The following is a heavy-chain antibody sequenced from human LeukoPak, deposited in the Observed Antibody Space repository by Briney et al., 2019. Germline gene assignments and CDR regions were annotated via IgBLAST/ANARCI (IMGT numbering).Heavy chain of an antibody. J-gene: IGHJ4*02. CDR3: ARDPTSSSSWPYYFDC. D-gene: IGHD6-13*01. Sequence: GRSLSLSCAASGFTFSSYAMHSVRQAPGKGLEWVAVISYDGSNKYYADSVKGRFTISRDNSKNTLYLQMNSLRAEDTAVYYCARDPTSSSSWPYYFDCWGQGTLVAVSS. V-gene: IGHV3-30*04. CDR2: ISYDGSNK. CDR1: GFTFSSYA.